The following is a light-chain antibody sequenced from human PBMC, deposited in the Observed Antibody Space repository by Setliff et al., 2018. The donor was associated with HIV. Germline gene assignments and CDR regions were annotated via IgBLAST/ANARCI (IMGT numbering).Light chain of an antibody. CDR1: TGAVTTDHY. CDR2: NTV. J-gene: IGLJ6*01. CDR3: LVSSGGAWV. V-gene: IGLV7-46*01. Sequence: QAVVTQEPSLTVSPGGTVTLTCGSSTGAVTTDHYPFWFQQKPGQAPRTLIHNTVNKYSWTPARFSGSLLGGKAALTLSGALPEDEADYYCLVSSGGAWVFGRGTKVTVL.